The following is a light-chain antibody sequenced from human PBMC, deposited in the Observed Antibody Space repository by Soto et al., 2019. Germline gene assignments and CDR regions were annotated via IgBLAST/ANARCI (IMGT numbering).Light chain of an antibody. J-gene: IGKJ1*01. CDR2: DAS. CDR1: PCVRSSY. V-gene: IGKV3-20*01. Sequence: IVLTQSPGTLSLSPGERATLSCRARPCVRSSYLAWCQQKPGQAPRLLIYDASSRGTGIPDRVSGSGSGTDVNLPISRLEPEEEAVYYCQEYGSSPLTLGQGTKVEIK. CDR3: QEYGSSPLT.